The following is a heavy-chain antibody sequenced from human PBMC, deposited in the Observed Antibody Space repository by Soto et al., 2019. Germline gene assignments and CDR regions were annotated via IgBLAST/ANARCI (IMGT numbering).Heavy chain of an antibody. Sequence: WGSLRVACASSGFTFSAFGMHWVGQAPGKGLELVEIISYDGILKYYADSVKGRFTISRDTSKGALYLQMNSLRPEDTAVYYCAKDFKVSGGHYGSLNYYYGMDVWGHGTTVTVSS. CDR2: ISYDGILK. V-gene: IGHV3-30*18. CDR3: AKDFKVSGGHYGSLNYYYGMDV. D-gene: IGHD3-10*01. J-gene: IGHJ6*01. CDR1: GFTFSAFG.